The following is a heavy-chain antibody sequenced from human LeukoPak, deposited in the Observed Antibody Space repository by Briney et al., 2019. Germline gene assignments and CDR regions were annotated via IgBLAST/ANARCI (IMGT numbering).Heavy chain of an antibody. CDR3: AKDQWVTIFGVIIRGLDS. V-gene: IGHV3-23*01. CDR1: GFTVSSNY. D-gene: IGHD3-3*01. Sequence: GGSLRLSCAASGFTVSSNYMSWVRQAPGQGLEWVSAISVRGGSTYYADSVKGRFTISRDNSKNTLFLQMNSLRAEDTAVYYCAKDQWVTIFGVIIRGLDSWGQGTLVTVSS. CDR2: ISVRGGST. J-gene: IGHJ5*01.